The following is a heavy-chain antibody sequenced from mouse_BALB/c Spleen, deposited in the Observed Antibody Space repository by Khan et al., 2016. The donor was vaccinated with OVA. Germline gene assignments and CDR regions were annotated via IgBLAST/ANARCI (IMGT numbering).Heavy chain of an antibody. CDR2: ISYSGNT. V-gene: IGHV3-2*02. D-gene: IGHD1-1*01. J-gene: IGHJ2*01. CDR3: ARVYGGDFDY. Sequence: EVQLQESGPGLVKPSQSLSLTCTVTGYSITSDYAWNWIRQFPGNKLEWMGFISYSGNTNYNPSLKSRIPITRDTSKNQFFLQFNSVTTEDTATYYCARVYGGDFDYWGQGTTLTVSS. CDR1: GYSITSDYA.